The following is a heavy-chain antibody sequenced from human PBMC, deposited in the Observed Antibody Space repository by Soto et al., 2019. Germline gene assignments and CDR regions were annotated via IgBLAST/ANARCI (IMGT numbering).Heavy chain of an antibody. Sequence: QLQLQESGPGLVKPSETLSLTCTVSGGSISSSSYYWGWIRQPPGKGLEWIGSIYYSGSTYYNPSLKSRVTISVDTSKNQFSLKLSSVTAADTAVYYCARVDSYDYGMDVWGQGTTVTVSS. D-gene: IGHD3-22*01. CDR2: IYYSGST. CDR3: ARVDSYDYGMDV. CDR1: GGSISSSSYY. J-gene: IGHJ6*02. V-gene: IGHV4-39*01.